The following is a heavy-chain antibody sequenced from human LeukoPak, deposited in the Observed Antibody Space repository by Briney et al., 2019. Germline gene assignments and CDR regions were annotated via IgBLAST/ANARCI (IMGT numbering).Heavy chain of an antibody. CDR3: ARGEVVAGTPGQNSWDY. V-gene: IGHV4-4*02. D-gene: IGHD6-19*01. Sequence: SGTLSLTCAVSGGSISSSNWWSWIRQPPGKGLEWIGYIYNSGSTNYNPSLKSRVTISVDTSKNQFSLKLTSVTAADTAVYYCARGEVVAGTPGQNSWDYWGQGTLVTVSS. CDR1: GGSISSSNW. J-gene: IGHJ4*02. CDR2: IYNSGST.